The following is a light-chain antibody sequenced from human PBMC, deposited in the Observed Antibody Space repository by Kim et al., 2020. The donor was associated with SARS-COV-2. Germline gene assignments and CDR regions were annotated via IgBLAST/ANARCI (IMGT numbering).Light chain of an antibody. J-gene: IGLJ2*01. CDR1: TSNIGSNA. CDR2: SNI. CDR3: AAWDDSLNGHVV. Sequence: QSVLTQPPSTSGTPGQRVTISCSGSTSNIGSNAVNWYKQLPGTAPKLLMYSNIQRASGVPDRFSGSKSGTSASLAISGLQSEDEADYYCAAWDDSLNGHVVFGGGTKLTVL. V-gene: IGLV1-44*01.